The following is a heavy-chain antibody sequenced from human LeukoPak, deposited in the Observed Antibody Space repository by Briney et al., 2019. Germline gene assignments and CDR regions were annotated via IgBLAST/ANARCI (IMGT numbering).Heavy chain of an antibody. J-gene: IGHJ4*02. Sequence: GGSLRLSCAASGFTFSSYWMHWVRQAPRKGLVWVSRINSDGSSTDYADSVKGRFTISRDNSKNTLYLQMNSLRAEDTAVYYCAREMAVWGQGALVTVSS. V-gene: IGHV3-74*01. CDR1: GFTFSSYW. D-gene: IGHD2-8*01. CDR3: AREMAV. CDR2: INSDGSST.